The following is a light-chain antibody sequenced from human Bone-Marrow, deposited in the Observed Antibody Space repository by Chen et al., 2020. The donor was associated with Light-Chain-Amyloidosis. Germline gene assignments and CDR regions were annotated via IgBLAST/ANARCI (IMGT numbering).Light chain of an antibody. V-gene: IGLV3-21*02. Sequence: SYVLTQPSSVSVAPGQTATIACGGNNIGSTSVTWYQQTPGQAPLLVVEGDTDRHSGIPARLSGSNSGNTATLTISRFEAGDEADYYCQVWDGSSDRPVFGGGTKLTVL. CDR3: QVWDGSSDRPV. CDR1: NIGSTS. J-gene: IGLJ3*02. CDR2: GDT.